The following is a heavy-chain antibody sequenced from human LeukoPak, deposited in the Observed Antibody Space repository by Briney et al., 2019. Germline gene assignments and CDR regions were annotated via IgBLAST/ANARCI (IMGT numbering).Heavy chain of an antibody. CDR3: AKRAARSEYFQH. CDR1: GFTFSTYA. J-gene: IGHJ1*01. V-gene: IGHV3-23*01. D-gene: IGHD6-6*01. CDR2: ISGSGGTT. Sequence: GGSLRLSCAASGFTFSTYAMRWVRQAPGKGLEWVSAISGSGGTTYYADSVKGRFTISRDNSKNTLYLQMNSLRAEDTAVYYCAKRAARSEYFQHWGQGTLVTVSS.